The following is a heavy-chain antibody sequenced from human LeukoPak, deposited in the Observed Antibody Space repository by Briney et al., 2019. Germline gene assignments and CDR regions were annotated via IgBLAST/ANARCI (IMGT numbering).Heavy chain of an antibody. CDR3: ARHVGRGFDPGYYDTTDYHRPLDF. D-gene: IGHD3-22*01. V-gene: IGHV4-39*01. Sequence: PSETLSLTCTVSGDSISSSAYYWGWIRQPPGQELEWIGTIYYSGSNYYNPSLKRRVTISVDTSNNQFSLKLTSVTATDTAVYYCARHVGRGFDPGYYDTTDYHRPLDFWGQGTLVTVSS. J-gene: IGHJ4*02. CDR1: GDSISSSAYY. CDR2: IYYSGSN.